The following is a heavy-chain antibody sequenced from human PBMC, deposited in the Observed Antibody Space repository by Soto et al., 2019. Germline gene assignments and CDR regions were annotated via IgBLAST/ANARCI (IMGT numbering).Heavy chain of an antibody. J-gene: IGHJ5*02. Sequence: QVQLVQSGAEVKKPGASVKVSCKASGYTFTDYRMIWVRQAPGQGLEWMGIINPSGGSTNYAPNFQGRVTLTRYSFTSTVYMELSSLRSEDTAVYYCARPAGRLANWFDPWGQGTLVTVSS. D-gene: IGHD6-6*01. CDR1: GYTFTDYR. CDR3: ARPAGRLANWFDP. CDR2: INPSGGST. V-gene: IGHV1-46*01.